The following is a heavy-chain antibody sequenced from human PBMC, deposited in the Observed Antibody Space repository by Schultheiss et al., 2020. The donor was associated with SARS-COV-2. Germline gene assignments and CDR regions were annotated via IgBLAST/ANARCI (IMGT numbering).Heavy chain of an antibody. CDR2: ISDSGST. D-gene: IGHD4-17*01. V-gene: IGHV4-59*01. Sequence: SETLSLTCTVSGGSISSYYWSWIRQPAGKGLEWIGYISDSGSTNYNPSLKSRVTISVDTSKNQFSLKLRSVTDADTALYYCARASTETLALPDDYWGQGTLVTVSS. CDR1: GGSISSYY. J-gene: IGHJ4*02. CDR3: ARASTETLALPDDY.